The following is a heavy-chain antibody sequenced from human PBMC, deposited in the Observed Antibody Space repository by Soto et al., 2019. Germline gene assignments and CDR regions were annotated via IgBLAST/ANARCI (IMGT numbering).Heavy chain of an antibody. V-gene: IGHV2-70*01. CDR3: ARIYRSGSYYGAFDI. Sequence: SGPTLVNPTQTLTLTCTFSGFSLSASGMCVSWIRQPPGKALEWLALIDWDDDKYYNTSLMTRLTISKDTSKNQVVLTMTNMDPVDTATYYCARIYRSGSYYGAFDIWGQGTMVTVS. CDR2: IDWDDDK. CDR1: GFSLSASGMC. J-gene: IGHJ3*02. D-gene: IGHD3-22*01.